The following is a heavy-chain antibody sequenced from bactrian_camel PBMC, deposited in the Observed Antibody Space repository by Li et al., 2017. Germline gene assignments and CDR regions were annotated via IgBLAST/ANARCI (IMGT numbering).Heavy chain of an antibody. Sequence: HVQLVESGGGSVQTGGSLTLSCTATGFTSNGCAMDWHRRAAGNEREWVSSIRRDGTTGYAGSVKGRFSISRDNPKNTVYLQMDSLKPEDTAMYYCAARHTCNGYWSTPSNFDVWGQGTQVTVS. CDR3: AARHTCNGYWSTPSNFDV. CDR1: GFTSNGCA. CDR2: IRRDGTT. V-gene: IGHV3S56*01. D-gene: IGHD2*01. J-gene: IGHJ6*01.